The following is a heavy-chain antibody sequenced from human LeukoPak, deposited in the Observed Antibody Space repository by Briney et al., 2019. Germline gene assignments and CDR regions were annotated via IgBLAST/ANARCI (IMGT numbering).Heavy chain of an antibody. CDR2: INPNSGGT. J-gene: IGHJ3*02. CDR3: ARVGGGSYSDAFDI. V-gene: IGHV1-2*02. D-gene: IGHD1-26*01. Sequence: ASVKVSCKASGYTFTGYYMHWVRQAPGQGLEWMGWINPNSGGTNYAQKFQGRVTMTRDTSISTAYMELSRLRSDDTAVYYCARVGGGSYSDAFDIWGQGTMVTVSS. CDR1: GYTFTGYY.